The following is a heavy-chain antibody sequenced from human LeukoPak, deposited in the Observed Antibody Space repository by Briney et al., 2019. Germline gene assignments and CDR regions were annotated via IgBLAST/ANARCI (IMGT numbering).Heavy chain of an antibody. V-gene: IGHV5-51*01. CDR1: GYSFTNYW. CDR3: ARWLGYCSGGSCYSSKYYFDY. Sequence: HGESLKISCKASGYSFTNYWIGWVRQMPGKGLEWMGIIYPGDSDTRYSPSFQGQVTFSADKSISTAYLQWSSLKASDTAMYYCARWLGYCSGGSCYSSKYYFDYWGQGTLVTVSS. J-gene: IGHJ4*02. D-gene: IGHD2-15*01. CDR2: IYPGDSDT.